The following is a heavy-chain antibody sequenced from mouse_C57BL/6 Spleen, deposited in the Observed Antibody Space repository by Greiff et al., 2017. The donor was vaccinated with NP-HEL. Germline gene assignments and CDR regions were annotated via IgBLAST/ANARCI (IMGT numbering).Heavy chain of an antibody. CDR1: GYTFTSYW. CDR3: ARFDGYYSTFDY. V-gene: IGHV1-52*01. D-gene: IGHD2-3*01. J-gene: IGHJ2*01. CDR2: IDPSDSET. Sequence: VQLQQPGAELVRPGSSVKLSCKASGYTFTSYWMHWVKQRPIQGLEWIGNIDPSDSETHYNQKFKDKATLTVDKSSSTAYMQLSSLTSEDSAVCYCARFDGYYSTFDYWGQGTTLTVSS.